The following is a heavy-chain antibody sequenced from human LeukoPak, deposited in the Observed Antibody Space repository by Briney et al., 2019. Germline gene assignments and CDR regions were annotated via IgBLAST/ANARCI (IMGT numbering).Heavy chain of an antibody. J-gene: IGHJ4*02. CDR2: IYKSGNT. Sequence: SETLSLTCTVSGYSIRTDYYWGWIRQPPGKGPEWIGTIYKSGNTYYNPSLRSRVTISVDTSKNQFSLKLSSVTAADTAVYYCARQQLVPYFDYWGQGTLVTVSS. CDR3: ARQQLVPYFDY. V-gene: IGHV4-38-2*02. CDR1: GYSIRTDYY. D-gene: IGHD6-13*01.